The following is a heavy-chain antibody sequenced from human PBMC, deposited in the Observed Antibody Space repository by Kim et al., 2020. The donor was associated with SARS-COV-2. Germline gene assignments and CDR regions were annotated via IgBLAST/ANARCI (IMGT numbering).Heavy chain of an antibody. CDR3: ARDLAIHDSGDTEPDY. CDR2: IWYDGSNT. V-gene: IGHV3-33*01. Sequence: GGSLRLSCAASGFTFSSYGMNWVRQAPGKGLEWVAVIWYDGSNTYYADSVKGRFTISRDNSKNTLSLQMNSLRAEDTAVYYCARDLAIHDSGDTEPDYWGQGALVTVSS. CDR1: GFTFSSYG. J-gene: IGHJ4*02. D-gene: IGHD4-17*01.